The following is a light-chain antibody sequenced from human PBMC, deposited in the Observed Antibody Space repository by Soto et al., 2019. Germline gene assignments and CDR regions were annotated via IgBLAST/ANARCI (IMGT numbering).Light chain of an antibody. Sequence: QSVLTQPPSVSAAPGQKVTISCSGSSSNIGNNYVSWYQQLPGTAPKLLIYDNNKRPPGIPDRFSGSKSGTSATLGITGLLAGDEADYYCGTWDSSLSAYVFGTGTKVTVL. CDR3: GTWDSSLSAYV. CDR2: DNN. CDR1: SSNIGNNY. J-gene: IGLJ1*01. V-gene: IGLV1-51*01.